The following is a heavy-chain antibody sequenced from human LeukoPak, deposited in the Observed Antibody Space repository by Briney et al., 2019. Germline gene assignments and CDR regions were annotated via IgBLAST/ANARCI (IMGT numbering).Heavy chain of an antibody. CDR2: ISYDGSNK. Sequence: GGSLRLSCAASGFTFSSYGMHWVRQAPGKGLEWVAVISYDGSNKYYADSVKGRFTISRDNSKNTLYLQMNSLRAEDTALYYCAKDMKWRSYDAFDIWGQGTMVTVSS. CDR3: AKDMKWRSYDAFDI. V-gene: IGHV3-30*18. J-gene: IGHJ3*02. CDR1: GFTFSSYG. D-gene: IGHD1-26*01.